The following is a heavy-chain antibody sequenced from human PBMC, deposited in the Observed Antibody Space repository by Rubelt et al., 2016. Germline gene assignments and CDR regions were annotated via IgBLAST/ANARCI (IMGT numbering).Heavy chain of an antibody. V-gene: IGHV1-69*06. CDR3: ARDTILYYMDV. D-gene: IGHD3-3*01. Sequence: QVQLVQSGAEVKKPGSSVKVSCKASGCTFSSYAISWVRQAPGQGLEWMGGIIPIFGTGNFAQKFRGRVTINADKSTSTAYMELRSLRSDDTAVYYCARDTILYYMDVWGKGTTVTVSS. CDR1: GCTFSSYA. CDR2: IIPIFGTG. J-gene: IGHJ6*03.